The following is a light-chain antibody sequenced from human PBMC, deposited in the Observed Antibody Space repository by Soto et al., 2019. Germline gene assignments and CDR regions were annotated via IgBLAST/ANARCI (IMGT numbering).Light chain of an antibody. J-gene: IGKJ1*01. V-gene: IGKV1-39*01. CDR2: GTS. Sequence: DIQMTQSPSSLSASVGDRVTITCRASQTISSFLNWYQQKPGKAPKSLIYGTSSLQSGVPSRFSGGGSGTDFTLTISSLQPEDFATYYCQQSDSSPWTFGQGTRVEIK. CDR3: QQSDSSPWT. CDR1: QTISSF.